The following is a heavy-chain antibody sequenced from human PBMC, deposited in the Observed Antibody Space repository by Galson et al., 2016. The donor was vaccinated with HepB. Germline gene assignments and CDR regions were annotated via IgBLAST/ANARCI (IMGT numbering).Heavy chain of an antibody. D-gene: IGHD1-26*01. CDR3: ARSFEWEHATLFEY. V-gene: IGHV4-39*01. CDR1: GGSITSGNYY. Sequence: ETLSLTCTVSGGSITSGNYYWGWIRQPPGKGLECIGSIYYSGRFFYYNPSLKSRVTISVDASKNQFSLKLSSVTAADTAVYFCARSFEWEHATLFEYWGHGTLVTVSS. J-gene: IGHJ4*01. CDR2: IYYSGRFF.